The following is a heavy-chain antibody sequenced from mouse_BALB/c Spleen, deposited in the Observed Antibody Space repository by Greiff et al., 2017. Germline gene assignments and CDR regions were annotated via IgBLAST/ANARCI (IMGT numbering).Heavy chain of an antibody. CDR3: ARQDGNPYYAMDY. D-gene: IGHD2-1*01. V-gene: IGHV5-6*01. CDR2: ISSGGSYT. CDR1: GFTFSSYG. J-gene: IGHJ4*01. Sequence: EVQLVESGGDLVKPGGSLKLSCAASGFTFSSYGMSWVRQTPDKRLEWVATISSGGSYTYYPDSVKGRFTISRDNAKNTLCLQMSSLKSEDTAMYYCARQDGNPYYAMDYWGQGTSVTVSS.